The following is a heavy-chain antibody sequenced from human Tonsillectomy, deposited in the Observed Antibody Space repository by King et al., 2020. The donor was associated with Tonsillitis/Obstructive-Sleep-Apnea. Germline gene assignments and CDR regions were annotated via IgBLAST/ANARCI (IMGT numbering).Heavy chain of an antibody. D-gene: IGHD5-12*01. CDR1: GFTFSIFA. CDR3: VKDRGGRCSEYDSAFDI. J-gene: IGHJ3*02. Sequence: VQLVESGGGLVQPGGSLRLSCSTSGFTFSIFAMHWVRQAPGKGLEYVSVINSNGVTTYYADSVKGRFTISRDISKNTLYLQMSSLRAEDTAVYYCVKDRGGRCSEYDSAFDIWGQGAMVTVSS. CDR2: INSNGVTT. V-gene: IGHV3-64D*06.